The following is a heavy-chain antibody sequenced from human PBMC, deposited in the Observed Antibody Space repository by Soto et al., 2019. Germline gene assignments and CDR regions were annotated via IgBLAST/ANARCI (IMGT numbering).Heavy chain of an antibody. J-gene: IGHJ4*02. V-gene: IGHV3-30*03. CDR2: ISDDGITK. D-gene: IGHD6-19*01. Sequence: QVQLVESGGGLVQPGRSLRLSCTASGFTFSSFAMHWVRQAPGKGLEWVAVISDDGITKYYADSVKGRFTISRDNSKNTLYLQMDSLRAEDKAVYYGYSSGWWGQGTRVTVSS. CDR3: YSSGW. CDR1: GFTFSSFA.